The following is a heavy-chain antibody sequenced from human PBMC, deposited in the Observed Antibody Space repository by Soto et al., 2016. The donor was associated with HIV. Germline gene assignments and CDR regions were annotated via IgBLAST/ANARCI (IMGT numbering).Heavy chain of an antibody. V-gene: IGHV3-66*01. Sequence: EVQLVESGGDLVQPGRSLRLSCAASGFTVSSDYMSWVRQAPGKQLEWVSLISSGGNTYYSDSVKGRFTISKDSSNNTVFLQMNSLRDDDTAVYYCARGIWTSGGSCYFPYWGQGTLVTVSS. CDR3: ARGIWTSGGSCYFPY. J-gene: IGHJ4*02. D-gene: IGHD2-15*01. CDR1: GFTVSSDY. CDR2: ISSGGNT.